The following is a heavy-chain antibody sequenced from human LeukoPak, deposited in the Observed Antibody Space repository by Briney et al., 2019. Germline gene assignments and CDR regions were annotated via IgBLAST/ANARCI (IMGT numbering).Heavy chain of an antibody. V-gene: IGHV4-38-2*01. CDR3: ARGFRYYYYGMDV. Sequence: PSETLSLTCAVSGYSISSGYYWGWIRQPPGKGLEWIGSIYHSGSTYYNSSLKSRVTISVDTSKNQFSLKLSSVTAADTAVYYCARGFRYYYYGMDVWGKGTTVTVSS. CDR2: IYHSGST. CDR1: GYSISSGYY. J-gene: IGHJ6*04.